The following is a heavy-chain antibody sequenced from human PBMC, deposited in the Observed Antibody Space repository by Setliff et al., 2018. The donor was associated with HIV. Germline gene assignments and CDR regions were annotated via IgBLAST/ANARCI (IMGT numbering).Heavy chain of an antibody. CDR2: INWNGGST. V-gene: IGHV3-20*04. J-gene: IGHJ4*02. CDR3: ARDEGYYDSSGYSVGDY. D-gene: IGHD3-22*01. CDR1: GFTFDDYG. Sequence: GGSLRLSCAASGFTFDDYGMNWVRQAPGKGLEWVSSINWNGGSTGYADSVKGRFTISRDNAKKSLYLQMNSLRAEDTALYYCARDEGYYDSSGYSVGDYWGQGTLVTVSS.